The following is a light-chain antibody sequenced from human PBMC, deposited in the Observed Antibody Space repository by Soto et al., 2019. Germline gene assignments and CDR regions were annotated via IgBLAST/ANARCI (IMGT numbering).Light chain of an antibody. V-gene: IGKV1-5*03. Sequence: DIQMTQKPSTLSASVGDIVTITCLASQNINNWLAWYQQKPGKAPKLLIYKASTLKSGVPSRFSGSGSGTEFTLTISSLQPDDFATYYCQHYNSYPRTFGQGTKVAI. CDR3: QHYNSYPRT. CDR2: KAS. CDR1: QNINNW. J-gene: IGKJ1*01.